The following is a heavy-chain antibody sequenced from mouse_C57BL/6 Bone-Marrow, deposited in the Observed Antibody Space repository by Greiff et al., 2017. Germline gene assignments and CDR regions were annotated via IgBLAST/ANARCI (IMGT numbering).Heavy chain of an antibody. V-gene: IGHV1-18*01. Sequence: EVQLQESGPELVKPGASVKISCKASGYTFTDYYMAWVKQSPGQSLEWIGDINPYNGGTIYNQKFKGKATLTVDTSSSTAYMELRSLTSEDTAVYYCARVYDCYPRYFDVWGTGTTVTVSS. CDR1: GYTFTDYY. CDR3: ARVYDCYPRYFDV. D-gene: IGHD2-3*01. CDR2: INPYNGGT. J-gene: IGHJ1*03.